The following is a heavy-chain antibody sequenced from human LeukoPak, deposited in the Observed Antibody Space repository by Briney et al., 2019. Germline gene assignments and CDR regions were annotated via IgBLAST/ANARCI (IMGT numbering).Heavy chain of an antibody. V-gene: IGHV3-23*01. J-gene: IGHJ4*02. CDR3: AKRGADSGGNSALVHFDF. Sequence: GSLRLSCAASGFTFSSYGMNWVRQAPGKGLEWVSAISGGGGSTYYADSVKGRFTISRDNSKNTLYLQMNGLRAEDTAVYHCAKRGADSGGNSALVHFDFWGQGTLVTVSS. CDR1: GFTFSSYG. CDR2: ISGGGGST. D-gene: IGHD4-23*01.